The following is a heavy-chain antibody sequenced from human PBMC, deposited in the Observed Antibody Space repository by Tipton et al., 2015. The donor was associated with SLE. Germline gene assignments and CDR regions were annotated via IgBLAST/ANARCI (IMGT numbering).Heavy chain of an antibody. CDR2: ISGGGVTT. Sequence: GSLRLSCAASGFDFNTYGMNWVRQAPGKGLEWVAGISGGGVTTHYADSVKGRFTISRDNSENTLDLQVNSLRAEDAAVYYCAKSKWDDYRGTLDYWGQGNLVTVSS. D-gene: IGHD4-11*01. V-gene: IGHV3-23*01. CDR1: GFDFNTYG. CDR3: AKSKWDDYRGTLDY. J-gene: IGHJ4*02.